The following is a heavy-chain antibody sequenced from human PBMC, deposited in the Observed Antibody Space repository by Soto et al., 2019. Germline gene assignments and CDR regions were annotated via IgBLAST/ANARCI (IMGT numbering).Heavy chain of an antibody. CDR2: IYYTGST. V-gene: IGHV4-59*08. D-gene: IGHD2-15*01. Sequence: SETLSLTCTVSGGSISSDYWSWIRQPPGKGLEWIGYIYYTGSTNYNPSLKSRVTISVDTSKNHFSLKLSSVSAADTAVYYCARGRSHYYFGYWGQGTLVTVSS. J-gene: IGHJ4*02. CDR1: GGSISSDY. CDR3: ARGRSHYYFGY.